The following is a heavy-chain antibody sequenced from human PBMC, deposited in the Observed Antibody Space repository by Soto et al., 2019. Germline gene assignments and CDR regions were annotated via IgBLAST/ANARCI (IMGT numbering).Heavy chain of an antibody. D-gene: IGHD4-17*01. CDR2: INHSGST. Sequence: QVQLQQWGAGLLKPSETLSLTCAVYGGSFSGYYWSWIRQPPGKGLEWIGEINHSGSTNYNPSLKSRVTISVDTAQNRFSLKLSSVTAADPAVYYCARELMTTVPPHIPYGMDVWGQGTTVTVSS. CDR1: GGSFSGYY. J-gene: IGHJ6*02. V-gene: IGHV4-34*01. CDR3: ARELMTTVPPHIPYGMDV.